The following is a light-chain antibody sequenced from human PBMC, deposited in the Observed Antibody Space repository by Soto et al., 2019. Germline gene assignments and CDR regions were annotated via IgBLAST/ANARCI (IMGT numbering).Light chain of an antibody. CDR1: STDVGGYNY. V-gene: IGLV2-11*01. CDR2: DVS. Sequence: QSALTQPRSVSGSPGQAGTISCTGNSTDVGGYNYVSWYQQHPGKVPKLMIYDVSKRPSGVPDRFSGSKSGNTASLTISGLQAEDEADYYCCSYAGRDTLYVFGSGTKVTVL. CDR3: CSYAGRDTLYV. J-gene: IGLJ1*01.